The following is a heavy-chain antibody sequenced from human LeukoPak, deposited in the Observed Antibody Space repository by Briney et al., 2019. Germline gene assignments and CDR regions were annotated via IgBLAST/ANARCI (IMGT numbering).Heavy chain of an antibody. CDR2: IYYSGST. J-gene: IGHJ4*02. Sequence: TSETLSLTCTVSGGSISSSSYYWGWIRQPPGKGLEWIGSIYYSGSTYYNPSLKSRVTISVDTSKNQFSLKLSSVTAADTAVYYCARVERQQLVLGWGQGTLVTVSS. CDR3: ARVERQQLVLG. D-gene: IGHD6-13*01. V-gene: IGHV4-39*07. CDR1: GGSISSSSYY.